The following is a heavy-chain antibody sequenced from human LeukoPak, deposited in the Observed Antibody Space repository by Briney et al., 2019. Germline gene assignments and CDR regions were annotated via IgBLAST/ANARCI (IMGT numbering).Heavy chain of an antibody. J-gene: IGHJ6*03. D-gene: IGHD4-17*01. CDR2: ISESSSTI. V-gene: IGHV3-48*01. CDR3: ARVRRGETTVTTSRYYYYYYMDV. CDR1: GFTFSTYS. Sequence: GGSLRLSCAASGFTFSTYSMNWVRQAPGEGLEWVSYISESSSTIYYADSVKGRFTISRDDAKESLFLQMNSLRAEDTAVYYCARVRRGETTVTTSRYYYYYYMDVWGKGTTVTVSS.